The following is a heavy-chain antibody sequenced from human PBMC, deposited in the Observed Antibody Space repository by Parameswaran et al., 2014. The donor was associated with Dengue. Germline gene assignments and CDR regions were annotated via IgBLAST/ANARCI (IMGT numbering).Heavy chain of an antibody. D-gene: IGHD2-15*01. J-gene: IGHJ6*02. V-gene: IGHV1-18*01. Sequence: WVRQAPGQGLEWMGWISAYNGNTNYAQKFQGRVTMTTDTSTSTAYMELRSLRSDDTAVYYCARDPVYCSGDICYSDYYYGMDVWGQGTTVTVSS. CDR2: ISAYNGNT. CDR3: ARDPVYCSGDICYSDYYYGMDV.